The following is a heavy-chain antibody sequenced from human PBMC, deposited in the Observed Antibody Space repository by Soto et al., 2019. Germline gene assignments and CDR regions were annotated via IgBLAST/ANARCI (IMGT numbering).Heavy chain of an antibody. Sequence: SETLSLTCTVSGGSISSYYWSWIRQPPGKGLEWIGYIYYSGSTNYNPSLKSRVTISVDTSKNQFSLKLSSVTAADTAVYYCARDMYYYGSGSYYWAFDIWGQGTMVTVSS. CDR2: IYYSGST. J-gene: IGHJ3*02. V-gene: IGHV4-59*01. CDR1: GGSISSYY. CDR3: ARDMYYYGSGSYYWAFDI. D-gene: IGHD3-10*01.